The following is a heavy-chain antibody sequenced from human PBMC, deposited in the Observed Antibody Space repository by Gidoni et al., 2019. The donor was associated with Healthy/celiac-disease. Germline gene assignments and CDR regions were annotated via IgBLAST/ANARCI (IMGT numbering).Heavy chain of an antibody. Sequence: QVQLQESGPGLVKPSQTLSLTCTFSGGSISSGSYYLSWIRQPAGKGLEWIGRIYTSGSTNYNPSLKSRVTISVDTSKNQFSLKLSSVTAADTAVYYCASRYYYDSSGVFDYWGQGTLVTVSS. CDR2: IYTSGST. D-gene: IGHD3-22*01. V-gene: IGHV4-61*02. CDR3: ASRYYYDSSGVFDY. CDR1: GGSISSGSYY. J-gene: IGHJ4*02.